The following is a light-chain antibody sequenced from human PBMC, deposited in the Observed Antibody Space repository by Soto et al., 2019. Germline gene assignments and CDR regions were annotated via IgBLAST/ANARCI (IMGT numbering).Light chain of an antibody. CDR3: QQSYSIQFT. CDR2: AAS. J-gene: IGKJ2*01. V-gene: IGKV1-39*01. CDR1: QSISSY. Sequence: DIQMTQSPSSLSASVGDRITITCRASQSISSYLNWYQQKPRKAPALLIYAASSLQSGVPSRFSGSGSGTDFTLTISSLQPEDFATYYCQQSYSIQFTFGQGTNLEIK.